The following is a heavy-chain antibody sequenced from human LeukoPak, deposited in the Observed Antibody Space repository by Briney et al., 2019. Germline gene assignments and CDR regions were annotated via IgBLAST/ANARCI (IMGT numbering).Heavy chain of an antibody. CDR3: ARHVTTKTVGPAFDI. Sequence: SETLSLTCAVYGGSFSGYYWSWIRQPPGKGLEWIGEINHSGSTNYNPSPKSRVTISVDTSKNQFSLKLSSVTAADTAVYYCARHVTTKTVGPAFDIWGQGTMVTVSS. CDR1: GGSFSGYY. J-gene: IGHJ3*02. D-gene: IGHD4-17*01. V-gene: IGHV4-34*01. CDR2: INHSGST.